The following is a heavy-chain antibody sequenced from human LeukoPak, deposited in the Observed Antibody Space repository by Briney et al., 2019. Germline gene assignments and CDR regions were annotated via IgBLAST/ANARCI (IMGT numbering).Heavy chain of an antibody. V-gene: IGHV4-34*01. CDR2: INHSGST. CDR1: GGSISSYY. Sequence: SETLSLTCTVSGGSISSYYWSWIRQPPGKGLEWIGEINHSGSTNYNPSLKSRVTISVDTSKNQFSLKLSSVTAADTAVYYCARGQEYYYGSGSFLPWGQGTLVTVSS. CDR3: ARGQEYYYGSGSFLP. D-gene: IGHD3-10*01. J-gene: IGHJ5*02.